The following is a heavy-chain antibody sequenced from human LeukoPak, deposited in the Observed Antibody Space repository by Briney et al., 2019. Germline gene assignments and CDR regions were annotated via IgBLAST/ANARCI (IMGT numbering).Heavy chain of an antibody. J-gene: IGHJ4*02. CDR2: INHSGST. Sequence: SETLSLTCTVSGGSISSYYWSWIRQPPGKGLEWIGEINHSGSTNYNPSLKSRVTISVDTSKNQFSLKLSSVTAADTAVYYCARVPYFDYWGQGTLVTVSS. CDR1: GGSISSYY. V-gene: IGHV4-34*01. CDR3: ARVPYFDY.